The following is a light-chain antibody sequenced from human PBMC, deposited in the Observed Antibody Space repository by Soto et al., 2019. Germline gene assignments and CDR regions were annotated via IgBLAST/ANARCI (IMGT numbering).Light chain of an antibody. CDR1: RGHSSYD. CDR3: QPWGTGFQRV. J-gene: IGLJ3*02. CDR2: LNSDGSH. Sequence: QPVLTQSPAAAASLGAAVKLTCTLSRGHSSYDIAWHQQQPEKGPRYLMKLNSDGSHIKGDGIPDRFSGYSSGAERYLTISILQSEYAADYYCQPWGTGFQRVFGGGTKVTVL. V-gene: IGLV4-69*01.